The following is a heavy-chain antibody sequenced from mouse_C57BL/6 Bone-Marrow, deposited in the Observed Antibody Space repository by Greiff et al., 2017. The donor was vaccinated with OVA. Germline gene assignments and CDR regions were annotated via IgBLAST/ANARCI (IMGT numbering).Heavy chain of an antibody. CDR2: INPSSGYT. J-gene: IGHJ4*01. D-gene: IGHD2-4*01. V-gene: IGHV1-4*01. CDR1: GYTFTSYT. CDR3: ARWMITTGFYAMDY. Sequence: QVQLKQSGAELARPGASVKMSCKASGYTFTSYTMHWVKQRPGQGLEWIGYINPSSGYTKYNQKFKDPATLTADKSSSTAYMQLSSLTSEDSAVYYCARWMITTGFYAMDYWGQGTSVTVSS.